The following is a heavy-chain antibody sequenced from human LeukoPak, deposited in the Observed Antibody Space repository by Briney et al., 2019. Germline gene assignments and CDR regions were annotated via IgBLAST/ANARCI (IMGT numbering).Heavy chain of an antibody. J-gene: IGHJ4*02. CDR3: AKEGPVGNYDGSDY. V-gene: IGHV1-69*05. CDR2: IITIFGTA. D-gene: IGHD4-11*01. Sequence: ASVKVSCKASGGTFSSYAISWVRQPPGQGLEWMGGIITIFGTANYAQKSQGRVTITTDDTTSTANTEQSSLRSEDTAVYYCAKEGPVGNYDGSDYWGKGTLVTVSS. CDR1: GGTFSSYA.